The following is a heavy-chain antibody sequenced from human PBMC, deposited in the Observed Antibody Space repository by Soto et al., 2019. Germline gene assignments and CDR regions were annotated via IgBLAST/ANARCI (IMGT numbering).Heavy chain of an antibody. J-gene: IGHJ6*02. D-gene: IGHD2-15*01. CDR3: ARVQCTGGSCFSSYYYYYGMDV. Sequence: EVPLLESGGGLVQPGGSLRLSCAASGFTFTSYAMIWVRQAPGKGLEWVSAISGSGGSTYYADSVKGRFTISRDNSKNTVYLQMNSLRAEDTAVYYCARVQCTGGSCFSSYYYYYGMDVWGQGTTVTVSS. V-gene: IGHV3-23*01. CDR1: GFTFTSYA. CDR2: ISGSGGST.